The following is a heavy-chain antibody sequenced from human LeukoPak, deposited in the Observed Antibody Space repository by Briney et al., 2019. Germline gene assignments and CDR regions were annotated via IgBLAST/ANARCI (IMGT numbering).Heavy chain of an antibody. J-gene: IGHJ6*02. CDR3: ARDVHGDYGMDV. CDR1: GFTVSSNY. Sequence: GGSLRLSCAASGFTVSSNYMSWVRQAPGKGLEWVSVIYSGDSTYYADSVKGRFTISRDNSKNTLYLQMNSLRAEDTAVYYCARDVHGDYGMDVWGQGTTVTVSS. V-gene: IGHV3-66*01. CDR2: IYSGDST. D-gene: IGHD4-17*01.